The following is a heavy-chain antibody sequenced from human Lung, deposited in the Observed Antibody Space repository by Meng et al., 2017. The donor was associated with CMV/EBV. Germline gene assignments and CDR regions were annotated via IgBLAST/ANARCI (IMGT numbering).Heavy chain of an antibody. Sequence: VQFGQSVAEVKKPGASVKVSCKASGYTLTSSAMHWVRQAPGQRLEWMGWINAGNGNTKYSQRFQGRVTITRDTSASTAYMELSSLRSEDTTVYYCARAGYDSSGYYPQPFDYWGQGTLVTVSS. CDR1: GYTLTSSA. CDR2: INAGNGNT. V-gene: IGHV1-3*01. CDR3: ARAGYDSSGYYPQPFDY. D-gene: IGHD3-22*01. J-gene: IGHJ4*02.